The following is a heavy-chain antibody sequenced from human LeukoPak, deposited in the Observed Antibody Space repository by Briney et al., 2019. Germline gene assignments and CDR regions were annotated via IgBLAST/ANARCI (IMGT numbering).Heavy chain of an antibody. J-gene: IGHJ4*02. Sequence: GRSLTLSCAASEFNFSTYGMHWVRQAPGKGLECVAVISYDGSYNFYADSVKGRFTISRDNSKSTLYLQMNSLRAEDTAVYYCAKDRYSGLNTIDYWGQGTVDTVSS. CDR1: EFNFSTYG. V-gene: IGHV3-30*18. CDR3: AKDRYSGLNTIDY. CDR2: ISYDGSYN. D-gene: IGHD6-13*01.